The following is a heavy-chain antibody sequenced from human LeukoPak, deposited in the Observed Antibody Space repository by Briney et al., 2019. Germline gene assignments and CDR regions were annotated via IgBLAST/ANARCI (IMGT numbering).Heavy chain of an antibody. CDR2: IYYSGST. J-gene: IGHJ4*02. Sequence: KTSETLSLTCTVSGGSISSGGYYWSWIRQHPGKGLEWIGYIYYSGSTYYNPSLKSRITMSVDTSENQFSLKLSPVTAADTAVYYCATTVGSYFDYWSQGTLVTVSS. CDR3: ATTVGSYFDY. CDR1: GGSISSGGYY. D-gene: IGHD3-16*01. V-gene: IGHV4-31*03.